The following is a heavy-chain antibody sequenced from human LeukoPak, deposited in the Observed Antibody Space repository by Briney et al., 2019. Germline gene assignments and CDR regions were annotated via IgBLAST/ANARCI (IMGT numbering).Heavy chain of an antibody. V-gene: IGHV1-69*01. CDR3: ASPYAPLSRPHEYDAFDI. J-gene: IGHJ3*02. D-gene: IGHD2-2*01. CDR1: GGTFSSYA. CDR2: IIPIFGTA. Sequence: GALVKVSCKASGGTFSSYAISWVRQAPGQGLEWMGGIIPIFGTANYAQKFQGRVTITADESTSTAYMELSSLRSEDTAVYYCASPYAPLSRPHEYDAFDIWGQGTMVTVSS.